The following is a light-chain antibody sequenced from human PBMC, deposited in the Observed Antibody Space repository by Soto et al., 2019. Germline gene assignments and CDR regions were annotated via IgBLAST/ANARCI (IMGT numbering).Light chain of an antibody. CDR2: DVS. CDR3: SSYPSIRPYV. V-gene: IGLV2-14*01. J-gene: IGLJ1*01. Sequence: QSALTQPASVSGSPGQSIAISCTGTSSDVGAYNYVSWYQQHPGKAPKLLIYDVSNRPSGVSSRFSGSKSGNTASLTISGLQAEDEADYSPSSYPSIRPYVFGTGTKVPVL. CDR1: SSDVGAYNY.